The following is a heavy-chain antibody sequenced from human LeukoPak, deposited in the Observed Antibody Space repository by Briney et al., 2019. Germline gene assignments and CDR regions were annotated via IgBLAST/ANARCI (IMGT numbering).Heavy chain of an antibody. J-gene: IGHJ4*02. Sequence: PGGSLRLSCAASGFTFSSYSMNWVRQAPGKGLEWVSYISSSGSTIYYADSVKGRFTISRDNAKNSLYLQMNSLRAEDTAVYYCARDECGYSYGNYFDYWGQGTLVTVSS. CDR1: GFTFSSYS. CDR2: ISSSGSTI. D-gene: IGHD5-18*01. CDR3: ARDECGYSYGNYFDY. V-gene: IGHV3-48*04.